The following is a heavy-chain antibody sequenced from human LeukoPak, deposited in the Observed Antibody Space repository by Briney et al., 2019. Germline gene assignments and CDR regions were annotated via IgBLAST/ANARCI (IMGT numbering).Heavy chain of an antibody. CDR2: MNPNSGNT. Sequence: ASEKVSRKASGYTFTSYDINWVRQATGQGLEWMGWMNPNSGNTGYAQKFQGRVTMTRNTSISTAYMELSSLRSEDTAVYYCARHYYDSSVSDGGDDDDYWGQGTLVTVSS. D-gene: IGHD3-22*01. V-gene: IGHV1-8*01. CDR1: GYTFTSYD. CDR3: ARHYYDSSVSDGGDDDDY. J-gene: IGHJ4*02.